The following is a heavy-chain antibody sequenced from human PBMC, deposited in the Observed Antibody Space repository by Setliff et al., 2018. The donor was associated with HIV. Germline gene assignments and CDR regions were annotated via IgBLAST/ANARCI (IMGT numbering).Heavy chain of an antibody. CDR3: ARGFASWYGGGGSAY. J-gene: IGHJ4*02. Sequence: ASVKVSCKASGYSFTDYFMHWVRQAPGQGLEWMGWISPDNGDTTTAQRFQGRVTMTRDTSINTAYLELSGLRSDDTAVYFCARGFASWYGGGGSAYWGQGTLVTVSS. D-gene: IGHD6-13*01. V-gene: IGHV1-2*02. CDR1: GYSFTDYF. CDR2: ISPDNGDT.